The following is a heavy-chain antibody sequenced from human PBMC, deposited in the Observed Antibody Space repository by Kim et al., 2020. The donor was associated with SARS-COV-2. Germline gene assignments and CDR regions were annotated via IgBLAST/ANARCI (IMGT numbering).Heavy chain of an antibody. V-gene: IGHV4-30-4*01. CDR2: IYYSGST. CDR1: GGSISSSDYY. CDR3: ARIQIHRITIFGVVTANWLDA. D-gene: IGHD3-3*01. Sequence: SETLSLTCTVSGGSISSSDYYWGWIRQPPGKGLEWIGCIYYSGSTYYNPSLKSRVTISVDTSKNQFSLKLSSVTAADTAVYYCARIQIHRITIFGVVTANWLDAWGQGTLVTVSS. J-gene: IGHJ5*02.